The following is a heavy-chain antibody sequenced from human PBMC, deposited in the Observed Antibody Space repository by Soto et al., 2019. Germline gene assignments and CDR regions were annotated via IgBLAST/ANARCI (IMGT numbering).Heavy chain of an antibody. J-gene: IGHJ6*02. V-gene: IGHV2-70*01. CDR1: GFSLSTSGMC. D-gene: IGHD3-22*01. CDR2: IDWDDDK. CDR3: ARIPRPLRHYYYSSGYQDNYYYGMDV. Sequence: CPTLVNPTQTLTLTCTFSGFSLSTSGMCVSWIRQPPGKALEWLALIDWDDDKYYSTSLKTRLTISKDTSKNQVVLTMTNMDPVDTATYYCARIPRPLRHYYYSSGYQDNYYYGMDVWGQGTTVTV.